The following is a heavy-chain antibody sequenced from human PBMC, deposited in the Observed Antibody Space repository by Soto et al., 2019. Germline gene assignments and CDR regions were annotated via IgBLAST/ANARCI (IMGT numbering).Heavy chain of an antibody. J-gene: IGHJ4*02. CDR2: LSNNGINT. CDR1: GFTFSTYT. D-gene: IGHD6-19*01. CDR3: AREGSLSVAAPGY. V-gene: IGHV3-30-3*01. Sequence: QVELVESGGGVVQPGRSLRLSCAASGFTFSTYTMYWVRQAPGKGLEWVAGLSNNGINTDYADSVKGRFTISRDNSMHTLHLQMNSLRAEDTAVYFCAREGSLSVAAPGYWGQGTLVTVSS.